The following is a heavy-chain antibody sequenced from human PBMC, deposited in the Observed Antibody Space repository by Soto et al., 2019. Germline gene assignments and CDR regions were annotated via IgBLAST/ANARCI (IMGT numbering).Heavy chain of an antibody. Sequence: EVQLLESGGGLVQPGGSLRLSCAASGFTFSSYAMSWVRQAPGKGLEWVSAISGSGGSTYYADSVKGRFTISRDNSKNTLYLQMNSLRAEDTAVYYCAKGTGTTRVRYYYGMDVWGQGTTVTVSS. CDR3: AKGTGTTRVRYYYGMDV. CDR1: GFTFSSYA. CDR2: ISGSGGST. V-gene: IGHV3-23*01. D-gene: IGHD1-7*01. J-gene: IGHJ6*02.